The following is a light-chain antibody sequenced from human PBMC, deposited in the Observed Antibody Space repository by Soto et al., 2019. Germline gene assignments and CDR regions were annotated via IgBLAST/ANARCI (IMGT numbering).Light chain of an antibody. V-gene: IGLV2-14*01. Sequence: QSALTQPASVSGSPGQSITISCTGTSSDVGGYNYVSWYQQHPGKAPKIMIYEVSNRPSWVSNRFSGSKSGNTASLTISGLQAEDEADYYCSSYTSSSTLVVFGGGTKLTVL. J-gene: IGLJ2*01. CDR2: EVS. CDR1: SSDVGGYNY. CDR3: SSYTSSSTLVV.